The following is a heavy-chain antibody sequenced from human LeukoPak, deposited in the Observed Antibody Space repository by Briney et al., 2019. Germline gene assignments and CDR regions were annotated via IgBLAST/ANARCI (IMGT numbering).Heavy chain of an antibody. D-gene: IGHD4-11*01. J-gene: IGHJ4*02. V-gene: IGHV3-21*01. CDR3: ARELTTVTSYYFDY. Sequence: SVKGRFTISRDNAKNLLYLKMNSLRAEDTAVYYCARELTTVTSYYFDYWGQGTLVTVSS.